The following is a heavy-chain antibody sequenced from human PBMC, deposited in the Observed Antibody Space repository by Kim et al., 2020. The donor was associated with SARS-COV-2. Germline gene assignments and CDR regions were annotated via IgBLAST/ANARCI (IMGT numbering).Heavy chain of an antibody. D-gene: IGHD3-10*01. J-gene: IGHJ4*02. V-gene: IGHV3-23*01. CDR3: GKFSGRPAQDLDH. Sequence: YADSVKGRFTISRHNSKTTLYLQMNSLRAEDTAIYYCGKFSGRPAQDLDHWGQGTLVTVSS.